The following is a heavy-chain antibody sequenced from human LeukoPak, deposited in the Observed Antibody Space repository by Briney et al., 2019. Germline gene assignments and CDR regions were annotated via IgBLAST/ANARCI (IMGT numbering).Heavy chain of an antibody. CDR3: ARDFRTNYYYYMDV. CDR2: ISYDGSNE. D-gene: IGHD1-14*01. Sequence: PGGSLRLSCAASGFTFSSYEMNWVRQAPGKGLEWVAVISYDGSNENYADSVKGRFTISRDNTKNTLYVQMNSLRAEDTALYYCARDFRTNYYYYMDVWGKGTTVTVSS. V-gene: IGHV3-30*03. J-gene: IGHJ6*03. CDR1: GFTFSSYE.